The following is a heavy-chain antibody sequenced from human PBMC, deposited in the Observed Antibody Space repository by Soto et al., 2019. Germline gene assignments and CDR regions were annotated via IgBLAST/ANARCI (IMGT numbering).Heavy chain of an antibody. J-gene: IGHJ6*02. CDR1: GFTFSNYF. CDR3: ARPNYGMDV. CDR2: ISGTAGTI. Sequence: GGSLRLSCAASGFTFSNYFMTWIRQAPGKGLEWVSYISGTAGTIRYADSVEGRFTISRDNAKNSLFLQMNSLRAEDTAVYYCARPNYGMDVWGQGTTVTVSS. V-gene: IGHV3-11*01.